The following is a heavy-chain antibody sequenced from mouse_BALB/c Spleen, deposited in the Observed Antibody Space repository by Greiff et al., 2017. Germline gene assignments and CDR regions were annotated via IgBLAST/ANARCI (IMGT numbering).Heavy chain of an antibody. J-gene: IGHJ4*01. Sequence: EVQLQESGPELVKPGASVKMSCKASGYTFTSYVMHWVKQKPGQGLEWIGYINPYNDGTKYNEKFKGKATLTSDKSSSTAYMELSSLTSEDSAVYYCARGYDGYLYYYAMDDWGQGTSVTVSS. CDR1: GYTFTSYV. D-gene: IGHD2-3*01. CDR3: ARGYDGYLYYYAMDD. CDR2: INPYNDGT. V-gene: IGHV1-14*01.